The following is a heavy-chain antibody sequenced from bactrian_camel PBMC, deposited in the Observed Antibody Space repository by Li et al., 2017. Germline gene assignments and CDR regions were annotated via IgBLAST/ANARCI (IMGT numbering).Heavy chain of an antibody. Sequence: HVQLVESGGGSVQAGGSLKLTCTISGASSRNCGMGWYRQAPGKERELVSAIEPGGIGTYYLDVVKGRFTISRDNAKDTLYLQMNSLKPEDTAMYYCTNFVVGSWSLGSHWGQATQVTVS. J-gene: IGHJ4*01. CDR3: TNFVVGSWSLGSH. CDR1: GASSRNCG. V-gene: IGHV3S54*01. CDR2: IEPGGIGT. D-gene: IGHD2*01.